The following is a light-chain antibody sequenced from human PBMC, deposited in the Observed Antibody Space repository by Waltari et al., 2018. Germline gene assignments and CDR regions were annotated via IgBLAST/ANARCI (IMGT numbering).Light chain of an antibody. CDR2: KAS. J-gene: IGKJ1*01. CDR1: HSISSW. Sequence: DIQMTQSPPTLSASVGDRVTITCRASHSISSWLAWYQQKPGKAPKLLIYKASSLQSGVPSRFSCSGSGTEFTLTISSLQPDDFATFYCQQYNTYPWTFGQGTKVEIK. V-gene: IGKV1-5*03. CDR3: QQYNTYPWT.